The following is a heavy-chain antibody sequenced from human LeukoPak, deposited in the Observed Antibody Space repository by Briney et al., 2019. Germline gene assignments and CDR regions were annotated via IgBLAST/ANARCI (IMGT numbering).Heavy chain of an antibody. Sequence: ASVKVSCKASGYTFTGYYMHWVRQAPGQGLEWMGWINPNSGGTNYAQKFQGRVTMTRDTSISTAYMELSRLRSEDTAVYYCASIIFASFNGGYDYWGQGTLVTVSS. V-gene: IGHV1-2*02. D-gene: IGHD3/OR15-3a*01. J-gene: IGHJ4*02. CDR2: INPNSGGT. CDR1: GYTFTGYY. CDR3: ASIIFASFNGGYDY.